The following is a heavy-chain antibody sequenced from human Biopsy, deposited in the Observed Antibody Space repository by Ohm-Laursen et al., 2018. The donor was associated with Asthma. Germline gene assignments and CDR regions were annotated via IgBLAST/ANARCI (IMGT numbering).Heavy chain of an antibody. D-gene: IGHD6-19*01. V-gene: IGHV1-69*01. CDR3: ARCQVGYSSGWSLLLKKIYYSGMDV. J-gene: IGHJ6*02. CDR2: IMTVFGTT. CDR1: GGTFSNFA. Sequence: VSSVKVSCKAPGGTFSNFAISWVRQAPGPGLEWLGGIMTVFGTTNYAQKFQGRVTITADESTSTAYMEVTSLRSEDTAIYYCARCQVGYSSGWSLLLKKIYYSGMDVWGQGTAVTVSS.